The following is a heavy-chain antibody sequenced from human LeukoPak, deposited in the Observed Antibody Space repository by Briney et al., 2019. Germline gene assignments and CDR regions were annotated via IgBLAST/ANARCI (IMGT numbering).Heavy chain of an antibody. D-gene: IGHD6-6*01. CDR2: INSDGSST. CDR1: GFTFSSYW. Sequence: PGGSLRLSCAASGFTFSSYWMHWVRQAPGKGLVWVSRINSDGSSTSYADSVKGRFTISRDNAKNTLYLQMNSLRAEDTAVYYCAKDSQLAYYYYYYGMDVWGQGTTVTVSS. V-gene: IGHV3-74*01. CDR3: AKDSQLAYYYYYYGMDV. J-gene: IGHJ6*02.